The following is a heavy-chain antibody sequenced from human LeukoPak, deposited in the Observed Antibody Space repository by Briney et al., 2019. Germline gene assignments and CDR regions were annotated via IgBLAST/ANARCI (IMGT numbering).Heavy chain of an antibody. CDR1: GYTFTGYY. D-gene: IGHD3-3*01. CDR2: INPNSGGT. J-gene: IGHJ6*02. V-gene: IGHV1-2*02. Sequence: ASVKVSCKASGYTFTGYYMHWVRQAPGQGLEWMGWINPNSGGTNYAQKFQGRVTMTRDTSISTAYMELSRLRSDDTAVYYCARGTGRTIILELIGRYGMDVWGQGTTVTVSS. CDR3: ARGTGRTIILELIGRYGMDV.